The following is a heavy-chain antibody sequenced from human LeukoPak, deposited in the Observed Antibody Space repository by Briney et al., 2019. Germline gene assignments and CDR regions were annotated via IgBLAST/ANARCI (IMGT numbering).Heavy chain of an antibody. CDR1: GYTFTSFW. J-gene: IGHJ6*02. CDR3: ATYDYYYAMDV. CDR2: IYPGDSDT. V-gene: IGHV5-51*01. Sequence: PGGSLRLSCAASGYTFTSFWIAWVRQMPGKGLEWMGIIYPGDSDTRYSPSFQGQVTISADKSISTAYLQWSSLKASDTAMYYCATYDYYYAMDVWGQGTTVTVSS.